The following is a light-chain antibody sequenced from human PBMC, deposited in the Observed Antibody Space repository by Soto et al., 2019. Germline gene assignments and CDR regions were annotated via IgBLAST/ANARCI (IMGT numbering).Light chain of an antibody. CDR1: SSDIGSYNR. J-gene: IGLJ1*01. CDR2: EVN. V-gene: IGLV2-18*02. CDR3: SSYTGGNPSYV. Sequence: QSALTQPASVSGSPGQSITISCTGTSSDIGSYNRVSWYQQPPGTAPKLIIYEVNNRPSGVPDRFSGSKSGNTASLTISGLQAEDEADYYCSSYTGGNPSYVFGTGTKVTVL.